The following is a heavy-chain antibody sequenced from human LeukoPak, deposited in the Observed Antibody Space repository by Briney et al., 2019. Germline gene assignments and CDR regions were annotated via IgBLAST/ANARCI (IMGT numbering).Heavy chain of an antibody. CDR2: IWYDGSNK. CDR1: GFTFSSYG. V-gene: IGHV3-33*06. CDR3: AKDRMVRGVKEYYFDY. J-gene: IGHJ4*02. Sequence: GRSLRLSCAASGFTFSSYGMYWVRQAPGKGLEWVAVIWYDGSNKYYADSVKGRFTISRDNSKNTLYLQMNSLRAEDTAVYYCAKDRMVRGVKEYYFDYWGQGTLVTVSS. D-gene: IGHD3-10*01.